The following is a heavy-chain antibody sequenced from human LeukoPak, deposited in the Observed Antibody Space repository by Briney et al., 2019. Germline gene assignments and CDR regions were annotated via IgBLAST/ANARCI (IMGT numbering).Heavy chain of an antibody. CDR3: ARAVLLWFGELFDY. D-gene: IGHD3-10*01. Sequence: SETLSLTCTVSGGSISSGGYWSWIRQHPEKGLEWIGYIHYTGNTYYNPSLKSRVSISVDMSQNQFSLKLSSVTAADTAVYYCARAVLLWFGELFDYWGQGTLVTVSS. J-gene: IGHJ4*02. V-gene: IGHV4-31*03. CDR2: IHYTGNT. CDR1: GGSISSGGY.